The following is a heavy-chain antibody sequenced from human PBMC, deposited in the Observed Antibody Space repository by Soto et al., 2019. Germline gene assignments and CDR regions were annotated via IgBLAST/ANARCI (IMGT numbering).Heavy chain of an antibody. V-gene: IGHV4-4*02. CDR3: ARSSQYYDSSGSYDY. D-gene: IGHD3-22*01. CDR1: GGSISSSNW. CDR2: IYYSGST. Sequence: PSETLSLTCAVSGGSISSSNWWSWVRQPPGKGLEWIGEIYYSGSTYYNPSLKSRVTISVDTSKNQFSLKLSSVTAADTAVYYCARSSQYYDSSGSYDYWGQGTLVTVSS. J-gene: IGHJ4*02.